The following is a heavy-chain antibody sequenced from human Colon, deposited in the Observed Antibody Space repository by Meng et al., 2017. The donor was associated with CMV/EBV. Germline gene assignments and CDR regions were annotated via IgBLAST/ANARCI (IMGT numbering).Heavy chain of an antibody. Sequence: QITLKESDPTLVKPTQTLTLTCTFSGFSLSTNGVTVGWIRQPPGKALEWLALIYWDDDKRYSPSLKSRLTITKDTSKNQVVLTMINMDPVDTATYYCAHRFLRDSSSSLHFDSWGQGTLVTVSS. CDR3: AHRFLRDSSSSLHFDS. V-gene: IGHV2-5*02. D-gene: IGHD6-6*01. J-gene: IGHJ4*02. CDR2: IYWDDDK. CDR1: GFSLSTNGVT.